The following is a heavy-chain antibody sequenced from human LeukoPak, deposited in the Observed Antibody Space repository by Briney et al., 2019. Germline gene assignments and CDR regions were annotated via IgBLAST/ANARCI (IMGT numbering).Heavy chain of an antibody. D-gene: IGHD2-8*02. CDR3: ARNSYWASGV. CDR2: IKEDGGDS. Sequence: GGSLRLSCAASGFTFSNYWMTWVRQAPGKGLEWVANIKEDGGDSYYVDSVKGRFTISRDNTKNLLYLQMNRLRVEDTAVYYCARNSYWASGVWGQGTLVTVSS. J-gene: IGHJ4*02. CDR1: GFTFSNYW. V-gene: IGHV3-7*01.